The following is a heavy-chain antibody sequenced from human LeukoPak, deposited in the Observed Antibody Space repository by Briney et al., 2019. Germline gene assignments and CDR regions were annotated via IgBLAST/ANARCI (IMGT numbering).Heavy chain of an antibody. CDR1: GGTFSSYT. CDR3: ATTFRSESAFDI. J-gene: IGHJ3*02. CDR2: IIPILGIA. Sequence: GSSVKVSCKASGGTFSSYTISWVRQAPGQGLEWMGRIIPILGIANYAQKFQGRVTITADKSTSTAYMELSSLRSEDTAVYYCATTFRSESAFDIWGQGTMATVSS. V-gene: IGHV1-69*02. D-gene: IGHD2/OR15-2a*01.